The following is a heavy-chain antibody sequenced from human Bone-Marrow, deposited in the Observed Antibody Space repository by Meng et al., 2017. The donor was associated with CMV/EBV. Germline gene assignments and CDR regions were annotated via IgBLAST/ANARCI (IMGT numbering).Heavy chain of an antibody. CDR1: GYTFNTYD. CDR3: ARTRIEVEPVGTNINYFNYGMDV. D-gene: IGHD2-2*01. CDR2: MNPNSGNA. Sequence: ASVKVSCKASGYTFNTYDINWVRQAPGQGLEWMGWMNPNSGNAGYAQKFQGRVTFTRVPAITTAYMELSSLTSEDTAIYYCARTRIEVEPVGTNINYFNYGMDVWGQGTAVTVSS. V-gene: IGHV1-8*01. J-gene: IGHJ6*02.